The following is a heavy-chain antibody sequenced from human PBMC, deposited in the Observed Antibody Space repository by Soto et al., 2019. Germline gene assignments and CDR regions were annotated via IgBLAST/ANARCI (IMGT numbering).Heavy chain of an antibody. D-gene: IGHD3-10*01. CDR2: ISGSADST. J-gene: IGHJ4*02. V-gene: IGHV3-23*01. CDR1: GFVYHIYA. Sequence: EVQLLESGGGLVQPGGSLRVSCAASGFVYHIYAMSWVRQARGKGLAWVSVISGSADSTNYADSVKGRFTISRDNSKNTVYLQMNSLRVEDTAVYYCAKDRNHYGSGSYFDYWGQGTLVTVSS. CDR3: AKDRNHYGSGSYFDY.